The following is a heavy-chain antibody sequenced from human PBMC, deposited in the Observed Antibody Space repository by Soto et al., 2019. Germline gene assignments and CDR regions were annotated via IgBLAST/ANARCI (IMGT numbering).Heavy chain of an antibody. Sequence: EVQLVESGGGLAQPGGSLRLSCVASGFTFTTYWISWVRQAPGKGLEWVANIRQDGGAQYDVDSVKGRITISRDNAKNSVYLQMDSLRAEDTAVYYCVRGGHGSGSYLGSYWGQGIMVTVSS. D-gene: IGHD3-10*01. V-gene: IGHV3-7*03. CDR3: VRGGHGSGSYLGSY. CDR1: GFTFTTYW. J-gene: IGHJ4*02. CDR2: IRQDGGAQ.